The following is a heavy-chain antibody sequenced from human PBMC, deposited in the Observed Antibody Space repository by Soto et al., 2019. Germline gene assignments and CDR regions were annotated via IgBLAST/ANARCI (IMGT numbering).Heavy chain of an antibody. CDR2: ISAYNGNT. Sequence: ASVKVSCKASGYTFTSYGISWVRQAPGQGLEWMGWISAYNGNTNYAQKLQGRVTMTTDTSTSTAYMELRSMRSDDTAVYYCARPRYSSGYYYVGGYYFAYWGQGTLVPVYS. V-gene: IGHV1-18*01. J-gene: IGHJ4*02. CDR1: GYTFTSYG. CDR3: ARPRYSSGYYYVGGYYFAY. D-gene: IGHD3-22*01.